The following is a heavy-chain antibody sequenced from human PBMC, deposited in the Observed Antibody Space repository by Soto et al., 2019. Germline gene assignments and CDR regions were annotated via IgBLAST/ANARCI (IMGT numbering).Heavy chain of an antibody. Sequence: QVQLVQSGAEVKKPGSSVKVSCKASGGTFSSYTISWVRQAPGQGLEWMGRIIPILGIANYAQKFQGRVTITADKSTSTAYMDLSSLRSEDTAVYYCARDGPGFYDSSGSDLDYWGQGTLVTVSS. CDR2: IIPILGIA. CDR3: ARDGPGFYDSSGSDLDY. J-gene: IGHJ4*02. CDR1: GGTFSSYT. V-gene: IGHV1-69*08. D-gene: IGHD3-22*01.